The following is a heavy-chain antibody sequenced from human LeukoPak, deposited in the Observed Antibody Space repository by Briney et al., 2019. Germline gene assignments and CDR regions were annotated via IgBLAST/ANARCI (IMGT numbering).Heavy chain of an antibody. CDR1: GFTFSDYY. D-gene: IGHD3-3*01. V-gene: IGHV3-53*01. Sequence: TGGSLRLSCAASGFTFSDYYMSWVRQAPGKGLEWVSVIYSGGSTYYADSVKGRFTISRDNSKNTLYLQMNSLRAEDTAVYYCARGPYYDFWSGYFDYWGQGTLVTVSS. J-gene: IGHJ4*02. CDR2: IYSGGST. CDR3: ARGPYYDFWSGYFDY.